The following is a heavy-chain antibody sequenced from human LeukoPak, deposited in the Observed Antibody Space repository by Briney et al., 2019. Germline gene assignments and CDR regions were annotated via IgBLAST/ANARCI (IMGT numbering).Heavy chain of an antibody. CDR3: TRDNSVGDIAWWFDP. J-gene: IGHJ5*02. V-gene: IGHV1-46*01. D-gene: IGHD3-10*01. Sequence: RASVKVSCKASGYTFINNWMHWVRQAPGQGLEWMGLINPTGSSTLYAQKFQGRVTMTRDMSTSTDYMELSSLRSEDTAIYYCTRDNSVGDIAWWFDPWGQGTLVTVSS. CDR2: INPTGSST. CDR1: GYTFINNW.